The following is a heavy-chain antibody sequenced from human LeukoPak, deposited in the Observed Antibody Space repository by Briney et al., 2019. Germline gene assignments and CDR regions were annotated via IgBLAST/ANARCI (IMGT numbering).Heavy chain of an antibody. D-gene: IGHD3-10*01. V-gene: IGHV4-61*02. Sequence: PSQTLSLTCSVSGGSISSGSYCWTWIRQPAGKTLEWIGRIYTSGNVNYTPSLKSRVTISMDTSKNQFSLILSSVTAADTAVYYCARGPISFGEYNWFDPWGLGTLVTVSS. CDR2: IYTSGNV. CDR3: ARGPISFGEYNWFDP. J-gene: IGHJ5*02. CDR1: GGSISSGSYC.